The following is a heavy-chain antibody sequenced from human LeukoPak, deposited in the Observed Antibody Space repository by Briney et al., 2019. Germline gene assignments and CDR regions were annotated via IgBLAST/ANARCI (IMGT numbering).Heavy chain of an antibody. CDR2: ISYDGSNK. CDR3: AKVFYGSGSYYKGPLDY. D-gene: IGHD3-10*01. V-gene: IGHV3-30*18. CDR1: GFTFSSYG. Sequence: GGSLRLSCAASGFTFSSYGMHLVRQAPGKGLESVAVISYDGSNKYYADSVKGRFTISRDKSKNTLYLQMNSLRAEDTAVYYCAKVFYGSGSYYKGPLDYWGQGTLVTVSS. J-gene: IGHJ4*02.